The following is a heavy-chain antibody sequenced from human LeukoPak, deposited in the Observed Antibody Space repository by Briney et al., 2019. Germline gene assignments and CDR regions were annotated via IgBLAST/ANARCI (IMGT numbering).Heavy chain of an antibody. CDR2: ISGSGGST. J-gene: IGHJ4*02. CDR1: GFTFSSYA. CDR3: AKERGYGDDALPFDY. D-gene: IGHD4-17*01. Sequence: GRSLRLSCAASGFTFSSYAMSWVRQAPGKGLEWVSAISGSGGSTYYADSVKGRFTISRDNSKNTLYLQMNSLRAEDTAVYYCAKERGYGDDALPFDYWGQGTLVTVSS. V-gene: IGHV3-23*01.